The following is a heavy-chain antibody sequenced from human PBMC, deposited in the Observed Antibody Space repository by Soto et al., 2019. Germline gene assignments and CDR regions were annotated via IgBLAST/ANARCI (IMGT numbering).Heavy chain of an antibody. J-gene: IGHJ4*02. CDR1: GFTFSRYS. CDR3: ARRAAAGRHFDH. D-gene: IGHD6-13*01. Sequence: QVQLMESGGGVVQPGGSLRLSYVTSGFTFSRYSMHWFRQAPGKGLEWVAVTSSDGGTKFYADSVKGRFTVSRDNSKNSLYLQMNSLRAEDTAVYYCARRAAAGRHFDHWGQGTLVTVSS. CDR2: TSSDGGTK. V-gene: IGHV3-30-3*01.